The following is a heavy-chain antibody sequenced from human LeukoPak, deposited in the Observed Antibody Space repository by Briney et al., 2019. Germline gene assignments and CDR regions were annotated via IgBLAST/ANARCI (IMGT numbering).Heavy chain of an antibody. CDR2: ISSSSIYI. D-gene: IGHD2-2*01. Sequence: GGSLRLSCAASGFTFRSYAMNWVRQAPGKGLEWVSSISSSSIYIYCTNSVKGRFTISRDNANNSVYLQMNSLRAEDTAIYYCAREDSKDTVVVPAAGYLDVWGKGTAVTVSS. J-gene: IGHJ6*04. CDR1: GFTFRSYA. CDR3: AREDSKDTVVVPAAGYLDV. V-gene: IGHV3-21*01.